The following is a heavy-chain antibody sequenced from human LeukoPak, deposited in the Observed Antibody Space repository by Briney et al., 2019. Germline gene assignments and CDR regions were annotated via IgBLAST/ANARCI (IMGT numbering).Heavy chain of an antibody. Sequence: PGRSLRLSCTASGVPLSHYAMHWVPQAPGRGLEWVAVISFDGTNKYYGDSVEGRFSVSRDNSKNTLYLQMNSLRPDDTAMYYCATDYGDYEPIDYWGQGPLVTVSS. J-gene: IGHJ4*02. CDR3: ATDYGDYEPIDY. CDR1: GVPLSHYA. D-gene: IGHD4-17*01. CDR2: ISFDGTNK. V-gene: IGHV3-30*04.